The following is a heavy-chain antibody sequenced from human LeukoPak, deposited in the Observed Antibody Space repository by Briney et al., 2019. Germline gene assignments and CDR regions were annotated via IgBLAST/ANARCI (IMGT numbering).Heavy chain of an antibody. J-gene: IGHJ4*02. Sequence: GGSLRLSCAASGFTFSSYAMHWVRQAPGKGLEWVAVISYDGSNKYYADSVKGRSTISRDNSKNTLYLQMNSLRAEDTAVYYCARGWAAAGHFDYWGQGTLVTVSS. CDR2: ISYDGSNK. V-gene: IGHV3-30*04. CDR3: ARGWAAAGHFDY. D-gene: IGHD6-13*01. CDR1: GFTFSSYA.